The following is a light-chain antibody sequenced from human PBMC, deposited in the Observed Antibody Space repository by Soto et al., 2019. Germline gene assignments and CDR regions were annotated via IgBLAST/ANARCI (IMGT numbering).Light chain of an antibody. CDR1: QDINNY. CDR2: DAS. Sequence: DIQMTQSPSSLSASVGDRVTITCQASQDINNYLNWYQHKPGKAPKLLIYDASNLETGVPSRFRGGGSGTDFTFTTTSLQLEDIATYYCKQYANLLRTIGQGTKVDIK. V-gene: IGKV1-33*01. CDR3: KQYANLLRT. J-gene: IGKJ1*01.